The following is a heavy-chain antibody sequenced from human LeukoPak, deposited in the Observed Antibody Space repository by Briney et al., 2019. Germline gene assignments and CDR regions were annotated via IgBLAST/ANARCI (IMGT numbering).Heavy chain of an antibody. Sequence: GGSLRLSCAASGFTFSKYSMNWVRQAPGKGLEWVSSISSSSSNIYYADSVKGRFTISRDNAKSSLYLQMNSLRAEDTALYYCARDSGHYDSSGYFLGIMEGPYWGQGTLVTVSS. V-gene: IGHV3-21*01. CDR2: ISSSSSNI. J-gene: IGHJ4*02. CDR3: ARDSGHYDSSGYFLGIMEGPY. D-gene: IGHD3-22*01. CDR1: GFTFSKYS.